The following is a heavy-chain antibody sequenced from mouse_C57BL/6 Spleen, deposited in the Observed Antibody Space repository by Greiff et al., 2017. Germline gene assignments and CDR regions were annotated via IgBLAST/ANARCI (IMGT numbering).Heavy chain of an antibody. CDR3: ARLGGLPYAMDY. CDR2: IWGDGST. J-gene: IGHJ4*01. V-gene: IGHV2-3*01. D-gene: IGHD2-4*01. Sequence: VKLVESGPGLVAPSQCLSITCTVSGFSFTSYGVSWVRQPPGKGLEWLGGIWGDGSTNYHSAHISRLSISTDNSKSQAVLKLNSLRTDDTATYYCARLGGLPYAMDYWGQGTSVTVSS. CDR1: GFSFTSYG.